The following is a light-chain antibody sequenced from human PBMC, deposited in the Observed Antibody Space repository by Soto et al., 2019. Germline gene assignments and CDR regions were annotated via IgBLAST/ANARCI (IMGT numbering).Light chain of an antibody. CDR1: QGVRNW. Sequence: DIQMTQSPSSVSASVGDRVTITCRASQGVRNWLAWYQQKPGEAPKLLIYAASTLRRGVPSRFGGSGSGTDFTFTITSLQPEDFATYYCQQAYSFPYTFGQGTKLEIK. V-gene: IGKV1-12*01. CDR3: QQAYSFPYT. CDR2: AAS. J-gene: IGKJ2*01.